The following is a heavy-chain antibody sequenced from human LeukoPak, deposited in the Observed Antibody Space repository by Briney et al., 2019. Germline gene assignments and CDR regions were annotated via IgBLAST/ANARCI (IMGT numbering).Heavy chain of an antibody. V-gene: IGHV3-23*01. CDR1: GFTFSSYG. D-gene: IGHD3-10*01. CDR2: ISGSGGTS. J-gene: IGHJ6*04. Sequence: GGSLRLSCAASGFTFSSYGMHWVRQAPGKGLEWVSSISGSGGTSYYADSVKGRFTISRDSAKNMLFLQMNRLRAEDTAVYYCAKSPYFYNSGRSVDVWGKGTTVTVSS. CDR3: AKSPYFYNSGRSVDV.